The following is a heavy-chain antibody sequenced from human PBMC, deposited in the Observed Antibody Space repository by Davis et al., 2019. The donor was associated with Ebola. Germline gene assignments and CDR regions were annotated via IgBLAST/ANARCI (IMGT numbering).Heavy chain of an antibody. CDR2: IIPIFGTA. D-gene: IGHD4-17*01. CDR1: GGTFSSYA. CDR3: ARDRYGDYETPFDY. V-gene: IGHV1-69*05. Sequence: SVKVSCKASGGTFSSYAISWVRQAPGQGLEWMGGIIPIFGTANYAQKFQGRVTMTTDTSTSTVYMELSSLRSEDTAVYYCARDRYGDYETPFDYWGQGTLVTVSS. J-gene: IGHJ4*02.